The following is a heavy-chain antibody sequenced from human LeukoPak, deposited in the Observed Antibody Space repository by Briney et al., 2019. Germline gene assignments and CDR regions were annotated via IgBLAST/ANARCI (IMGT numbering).Heavy chain of an antibody. J-gene: IGHJ4*02. D-gene: IGHD5-24*01. CDR3: ASSSGDGFDY. CDR2: IYYSGST. CDR1: GGSISSNY. Sequence: SETLSLTCTVSGGSISSNYWSWIRQPPGKGLEWIGYIYYSGSTNYNPSLKSRVTISVDTSKNQFSLKLSSVTAADTAVYYCASSSGDGFDYWGQGTLVTVSS. V-gene: IGHV4-59*01.